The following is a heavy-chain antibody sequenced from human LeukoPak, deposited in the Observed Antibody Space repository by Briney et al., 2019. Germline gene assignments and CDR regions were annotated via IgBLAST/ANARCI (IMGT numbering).Heavy chain of an antibody. J-gene: IGHJ4*02. D-gene: IGHD3-22*01. CDR1: GFTLSSYA. CDR2: ISGSGGST. CDR3: ARDREAYYYDSSGYLPDY. V-gene: IGHV3-23*01. Sequence: GGSLRLSCAASGFTLSSYAMSWVRQALGKGLEWVSAISGSGGSTYYADSVKGRFTISRDNSKNTLYLQMNSLRAEDTAVYYCARDREAYYYDSSGYLPDYWGQGTLVTVSS.